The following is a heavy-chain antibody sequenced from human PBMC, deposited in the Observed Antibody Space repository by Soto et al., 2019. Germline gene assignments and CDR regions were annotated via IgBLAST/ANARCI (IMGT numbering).Heavy chain of an antibody. CDR2: NDWDYDK. Sequence: GSGPTLVNPTPTLPLTCTFPGFSLSTRGMCVSWIRQPPGKALEWLALNDWDYDKYYSTSLKTRVTISKDPSKYQVVLTMTNMDPVDTATYYCARIWSGPDCSGGSCYYYYYGMDVWGQGTTVTVSS. D-gene: IGHD2-15*01. CDR3: ARIWSGPDCSGGSCYYYYYGMDV. V-gene: IGHV2-70*01. J-gene: IGHJ6*01. CDR1: GFSLSTRGMC.